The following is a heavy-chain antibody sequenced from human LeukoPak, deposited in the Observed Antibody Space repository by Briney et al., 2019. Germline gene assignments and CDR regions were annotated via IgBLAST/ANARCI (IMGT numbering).Heavy chain of an antibody. V-gene: IGHV3-30-3*01. D-gene: IGHD2-21*01. CDR1: GFTFSSYA. CDR3: AKDPQVVVIAILPWFDP. J-gene: IGHJ5*02. Sequence: PGGSLRLSCAASGFTFSSYAMHWVRQAPGKGLEWVAVISYDGSNKYYADSVKGRFTISRDNSKNTLYLQMNSLRAEDTAVYYCAKDPQVVVIAILPWFDPWGQGTLVTVSS. CDR2: ISYDGSNK.